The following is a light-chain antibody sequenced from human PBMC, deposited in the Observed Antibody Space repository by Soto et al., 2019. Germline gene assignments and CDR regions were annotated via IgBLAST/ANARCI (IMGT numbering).Light chain of an antibody. Sequence: DIQMTQSQSSLSASVGDSFTVTCLASQGISNYLACFQQKPGKAPKSLIYAASILQSGVPSRFGGSGSGADFTLTISSLQPEDFATYSCQQSNSITWTFGQGTKVEIK. J-gene: IGKJ1*01. V-gene: IGKV1-16*01. CDR1: QGISNY. CDR3: QQSNSITWT. CDR2: AAS.